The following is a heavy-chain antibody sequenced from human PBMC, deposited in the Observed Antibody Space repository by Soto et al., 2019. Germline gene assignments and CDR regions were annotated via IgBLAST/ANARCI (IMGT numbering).Heavy chain of an antibody. J-gene: IGHJ5*02. D-gene: IGHD1-1*01. CDR2: IYATGTT. CDR1: GASISGYD. V-gene: IGHV4-4*07. Sequence: PXAILSLTCTVSGASISGYDWSWIGKSAGKGLEWIGRIYATGTTDYNPSLKSRVMMSVDTSKKQFSLKLRSVTAADTAVYYCVPDGKKTLRDWFDPWGQGISVTVSS. CDR3: VPDGKKTLRDWFDP.